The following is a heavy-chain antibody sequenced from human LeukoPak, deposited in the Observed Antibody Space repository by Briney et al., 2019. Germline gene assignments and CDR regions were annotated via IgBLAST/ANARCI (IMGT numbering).Heavy chain of an antibody. J-gene: IGHJ4*02. CDR3: AREEAYCSGTSCFRFFDY. CDR1: GFTFSSYE. CDR2: IRSGGSIF. V-gene: IGHV3-48*03. Sequence: GGSLRLSCAASGFTFSSYEINWVRQAPGKGLEWISYIRSGGSIFYNADSVMGRFTISRDNAKNSLYLQMNSLRAEDTAVYYCAREEAYCSGTSCFRFFDYWGQGTLVSVSS. D-gene: IGHD2-15*01.